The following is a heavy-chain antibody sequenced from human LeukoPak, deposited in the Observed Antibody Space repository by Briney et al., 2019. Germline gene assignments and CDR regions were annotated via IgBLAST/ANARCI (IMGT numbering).Heavy chain of an antibody. CDR2: ISGSGGST. D-gene: IGHD4-17*01. Sequence: GGSLRLSCAASGFTFSSYAMSWVRQAPGKELEWVSAISGSGGSTYYADSVKGRFTFSRDNSKNTLYLQMNSLRAEDTAVYYCAKYKTVTHGGAFDIWGQGTMVTVSS. J-gene: IGHJ3*02. CDR3: AKYKTVTHGGAFDI. CDR1: GFTFSSYA. V-gene: IGHV3-23*01.